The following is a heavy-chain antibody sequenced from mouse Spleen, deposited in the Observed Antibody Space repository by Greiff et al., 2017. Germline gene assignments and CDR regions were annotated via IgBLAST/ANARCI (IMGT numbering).Heavy chain of an antibody. J-gene: IGHJ2*01. D-gene: IGHD3-2*01. CDR2: INPYNGGT. CDR1: GYTFTDYY. V-gene: IGHV1-19*01. CDR3: ARREDSSDY. Sequence: EVKLVESGPVLVKPGASVKMSCKASGYTFTDYYMNWVKQSHGKSLEWIGVINPYNGGTSYNQKFKGKATLTVDKSSSTAYMELNSLTSEDSAVYYCARREDSSDYWGQGTTLTVSS.